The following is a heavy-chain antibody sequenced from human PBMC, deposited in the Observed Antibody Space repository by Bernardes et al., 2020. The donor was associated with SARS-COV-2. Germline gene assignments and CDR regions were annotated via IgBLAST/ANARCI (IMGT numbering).Heavy chain of an antibody. V-gene: IGHV3-53*01. J-gene: IGHJ6*02. CDR2: IYSGGST. CDR3: ARGLAVAGHSGFYYYGMDV. CDR1: GFTVSSNY. D-gene: IGHD6-19*01. Sequence: GGSLRLSCAASGFTVSSNYMSWVRQVPGKGLEWVSVIYSGGSTYYADSVKGRFTISRDNSKNTLYLQMNSLRAEDTAVYYCARGLAVAGHSGFYYYGMDVWGQGTTVTVSS.